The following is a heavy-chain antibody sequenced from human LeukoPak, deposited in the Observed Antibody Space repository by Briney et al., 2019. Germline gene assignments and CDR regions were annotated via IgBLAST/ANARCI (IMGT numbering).Heavy chain of an antibody. CDR2: INPNNGGT. CDR3: ARDLNTRSGFNY. V-gene: IGHV1-2*06. J-gene: IGHJ4*02. CDR1: AYTFTSYY. D-gene: IGHD1-26*01. Sequence: GASVKVSCKASAYTFTSYYIHWVRQAPGQGLEWMGRINPNNGGTSFAQKFLGRVTVTRDTSINTAYMELSRLRSDDTALYYCARDLNTRSGFNYWGQGTLVTVSS.